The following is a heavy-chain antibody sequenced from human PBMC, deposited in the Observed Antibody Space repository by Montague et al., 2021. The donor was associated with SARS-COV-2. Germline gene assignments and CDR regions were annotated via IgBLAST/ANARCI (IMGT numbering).Heavy chain of an antibody. CDR2: TYYRSKWYN. CDR1: GDSVPSNSAT. V-gene: IGHV6-1*01. J-gene: IGHJ6*02. D-gene: IGHD1-1*01. CDR3: TSGREGNYNVMDV. Sequence: CAISGDSVPSNSATWNWVRQSPSRGLEWLGRTYYRSKWYNDYAVSVRGRVTINPGTSKNQFSLQLNSVTPEDTAIYYCTSGREGNYNVMDVWGQGTTVTVSS.